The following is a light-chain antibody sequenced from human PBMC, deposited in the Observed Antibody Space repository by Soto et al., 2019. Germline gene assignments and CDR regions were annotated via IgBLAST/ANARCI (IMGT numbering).Light chain of an antibody. CDR1: QSVGSA. CDR2: AAS. CDR3: QQYKNWPPLT. J-gene: IGKJ4*01. Sequence: EIVMTQSPATLSVSPGEKAPLSCRASQSVGSAVAWYQHKPGQAPRLVIVAASIRATGVPGRFSGAGSGTEFTLTISSLQSEDFAVYYCQQYKNWPPLTFGGGTTVEIK. V-gene: IGKV3-15*01.